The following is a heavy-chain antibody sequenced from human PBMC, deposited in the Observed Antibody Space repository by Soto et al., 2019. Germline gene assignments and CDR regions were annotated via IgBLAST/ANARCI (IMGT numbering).Heavy chain of an antibody. J-gene: IGHJ4*02. D-gene: IGHD2-21*02. Sequence: PGGSLRLSCAASGFTFSSYWMHWVRQGPGKGLVWVSRVNSDESSTSYADSVKGRFTISRDNAKNTLYLQMSSLRVEDTALYYCVCFECGRTAVVTALEVNAYWGQGTPVPGSS. CDR1: GFTFSSYW. V-gene: IGHV3-74*01. CDR3: VCFECGRTAVVTALEVNAY. CDR2: VNSDESST.